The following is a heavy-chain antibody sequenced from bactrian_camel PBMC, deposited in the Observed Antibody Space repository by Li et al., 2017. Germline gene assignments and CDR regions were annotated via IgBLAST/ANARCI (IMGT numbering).Heavy chain of an antibody. V-gene: IGHV3S6*01. Sequence: HVQLVESGGGLVQPGGSLRLSCAASGFTLSSYRTYWVRQAPGKGLEWVSGMSSDGSDTNYADSVKGRFTISRDNVKKMLYLQMNSLKPEDTAVYYCAAVRVVFGEDYWGQGTQVTVS. J-gene: IGHJ4*01. CDR3: AAVRVVFGEDY. CDR2: MSSDGSDT. CDR1: GFTLSSYR. D-gene: IGHD3*01.